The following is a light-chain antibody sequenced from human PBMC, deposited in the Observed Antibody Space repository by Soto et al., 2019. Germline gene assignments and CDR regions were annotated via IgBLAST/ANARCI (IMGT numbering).Light chain of an antibody. J-gene: IGKJ1*01. CDR1: QSISNTY. CDR3: QHDDTSPA. Sequence: EIVLTQSPGTLSLSPGERATLSCRASQSISNTYLAWYRQKPGQAPGLLIYATSNRGTGIPDRFSGSGSGTDFTLTISRLEPEDFAVYYCQHDDTSPAFGPGTKVAIK. CDR2: ATS. V-gene: IGKV3-20*01.